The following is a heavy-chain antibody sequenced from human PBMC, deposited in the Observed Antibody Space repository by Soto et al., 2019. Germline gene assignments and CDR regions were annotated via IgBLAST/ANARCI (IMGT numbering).Heavy chain of an antibody. Sequence: GGSLRLSCAASGFTFSSYWMHWVRQAPGKGLVWVSRINSDGSSTSYADSVKGRFTISRDNAKNTLYLQMNSLRAEDTAVYYCARRSSTSSFYYYYYMDVWGKGTTVTVSS. J-gene: IGHJ6*03. CDR1: GFTFSSYW. V-gene: IGHV3-74*01. D-gene: IGHD2-2*01. CDR3: ARRSSTSSFYYYYYMDV. CDR2: INSDGSST.